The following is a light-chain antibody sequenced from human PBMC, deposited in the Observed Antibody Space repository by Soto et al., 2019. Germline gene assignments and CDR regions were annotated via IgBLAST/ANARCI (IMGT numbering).Light chain of an antibody. CDR3: QQANIFPFT. Sequence: DIQMTQSPSSVSASVGDRVTISCRASQRITSWLAWYQQKPGKAPNLLIYSASSLQSGVPSRFSGSGSGTDFTLTISSLQPEDFATYYCQQANIFPFTFGPGTKVNI. V-gene: IGKV1-12*01. J-gene: IGKJ3*01. CDR1: QRITSW. CDR2: SAS.